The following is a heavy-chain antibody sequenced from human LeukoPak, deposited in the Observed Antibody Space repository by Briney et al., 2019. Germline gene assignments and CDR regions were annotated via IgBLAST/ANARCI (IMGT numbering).Heavy chain of an antibody. CDR2: IKQDGSEK. J-gene: IGHJ6*03. CDR3: ARGMDYMDV. V-gene: IGHV3-7*01. Sequence: GGSLRLSCAASGFTSSSYWMSWVRQAPGKGLEWVANIKQDGSEKYYVDSLKGRFTISRDNAKNSLYLQMNSLRAEDTAVYYCARGMDYMDVWGKGTTVTVSS. D-gene: IGHD5-24*01. CDR1: GFTSSSYW.